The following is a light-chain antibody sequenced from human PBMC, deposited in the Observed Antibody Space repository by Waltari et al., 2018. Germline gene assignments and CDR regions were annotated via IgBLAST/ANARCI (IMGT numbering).Light chain of an antibody. CDR1: SSDLGDYNY. V-gene: IGLV2-14*01. Sequence: QSALTQPASVSGSPGQSLTISCTGTSSDLGDYNYVSWYQQRPGTAPQLMIFDVTNRPSGVSNRFSGSKSGNTASLTISGLRADDEAHYYCSSYSTTNTIVFGTGTKVTVL. CDR3: SSYSTTNTIV. J-gene: IGLJ1*01. CDR2: DVT.